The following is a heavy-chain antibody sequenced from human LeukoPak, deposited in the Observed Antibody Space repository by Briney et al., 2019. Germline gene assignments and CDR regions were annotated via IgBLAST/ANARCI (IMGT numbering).Heavy chain of an antibody. CDR1: GFTFPNYG. Sequence: GSLRLSCAASGFTFPNYGMSWVRQAPGKGLEWVANIKQDGSETSYVDSVKGRFTISRDNAENSLHLQMSSLRVEDTAVYYCARVPNGIAARLDFDYWGQGTLVTVSS. CDR3: ARVPNGIAARLDFDY. D-gene: IGHD6-6*01. V-gene: IGHV3-7*01. J-gene: IGHJ4*02. CDR2: IKQDGSET.